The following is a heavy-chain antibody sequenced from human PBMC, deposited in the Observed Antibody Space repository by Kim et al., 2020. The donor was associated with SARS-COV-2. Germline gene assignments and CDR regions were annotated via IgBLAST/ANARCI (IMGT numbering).Heavy chain of an antibody. CDR1: GFTFDDCA. Sequence: GGSLRLSCAASGFTFDDCAMHWVRQAPGKGLEWVSGISWNSGSIGYADSVKGRFTISRDNAKNSLYLQMNSLRAEDTALYYCAKDGLWFGELMSYFDYWGQGNLVTVSS. D-gene: IGHD3-10*01. CDR2: ISWNSGSI. V-gene: IGHV3-9*01. J-gene: IGHJ4*02. CDR3: AKDGLWFGELMSYFDY.